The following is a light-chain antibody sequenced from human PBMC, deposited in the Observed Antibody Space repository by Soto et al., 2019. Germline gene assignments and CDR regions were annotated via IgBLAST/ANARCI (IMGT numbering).Light chain of an antibody. J-gene: IGLJ1*01. Sequence: QSVLTQPASVSGSPGQSITISCTGTNSDVGGYNYGSWYQQHPGKAPKLMIYDVSNRPSGVSNRFSGSKSGNTASLTISGLQAEDEADYYCSSYTSSSTLYVFGTGTKVTVL. CDR1: NSDVGGYNY. CDR3: SSYTSSSTLYV. CDR2: DVS. V-gene: IGLV2-14*01.